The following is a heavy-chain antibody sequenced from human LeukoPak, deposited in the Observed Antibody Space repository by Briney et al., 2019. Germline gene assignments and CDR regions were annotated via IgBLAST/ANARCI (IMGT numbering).Heavy chain of an antibody. J-gene: IGHJ6*02. D-gene: IGHD5-18*01. V-gene: IGHV4-31*03. CDR1: GGSISSGGYY. CDR3: ARVSLSGYSYGTHRYYYYYYGMDV. CDR2: IYYSGST. Sequence: SETLSLTCTVSGGSISSGGYYWSWIRQHPGKGLEWIGYIYYSGSTYYNPSLKSRVTISVDTSKNQFSLKLSSVTAADTAVYYCARVSLSGYSYGTHRYYYYYYGMDVWGQGTTVTVSS.